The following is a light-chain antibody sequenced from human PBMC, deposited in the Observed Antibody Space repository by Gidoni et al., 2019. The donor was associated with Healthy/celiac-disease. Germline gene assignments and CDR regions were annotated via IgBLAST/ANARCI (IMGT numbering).Light chain of an antibody. Sequence: EIVLPQSPATLSLSPGERATFSCRASQSVSSYLAWYQQKPGQAPRLLIYDASNRATGIPARFSGSGSGTDFTLTISSLEPEDFAVYYCQQRSNWPLTFGPGTKVESK. CDR1: QSVSSY. CDR3: QQRSNWPLT. J-gene: IGKJ3*01. V-gene: IGKV3-11*01. CDR2: DAS.